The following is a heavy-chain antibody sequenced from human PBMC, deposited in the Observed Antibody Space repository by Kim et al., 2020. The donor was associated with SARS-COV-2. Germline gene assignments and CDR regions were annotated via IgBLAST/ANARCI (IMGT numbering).Heavy chain of an antibody. CDR1: GFTFSSYE. CDR2: ISSSGSTI. J-gene: IGHJ5*02. CDR3: ARVLGYCSSTSCYNWFDP. Sequence: GGSLRLSCAASGFTFSSYEMNWVRQAPGKGLEWVSYISSSGSTIYYADSVKGRFTISRDNAKNSLYLQMNSLRAEDTAVYYCARVLGYCSSTSCYNWFDPWGQGTLVTVSS. V-gene: IGHV3-48*03. D-gene: IGHD2-2*01.